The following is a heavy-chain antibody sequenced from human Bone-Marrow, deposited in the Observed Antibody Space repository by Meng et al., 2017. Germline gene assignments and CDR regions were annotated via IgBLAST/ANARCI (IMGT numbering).Heavy chain of an antibody. CDR2: IKSKTDGGTT. CDR3: TTEYYYDSIGYNEGDAFDI. D-gene: IGHD3-22*01. Sequence: GESLKISCAASGFTFTIYAMSWVRQAPGKGLEWVGRIKSKTDGGTTDYAAPVKGRFTISRDDSKNTLYLQMNSLKTEDTAVYYCTTEYYYDSIGYNEGDAFDIWGQGTMVTVSS. J-gene: IGHJ3*02. V-gene: IGHV3-15*01. CDR1: GFTFTIYA.